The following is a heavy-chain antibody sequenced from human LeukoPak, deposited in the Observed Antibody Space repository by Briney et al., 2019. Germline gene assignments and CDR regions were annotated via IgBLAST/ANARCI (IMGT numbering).Heavy chain of an antibody. CDR3: ARHPAVAGSGWFDP. V-gene: IGHV4-39*01. J-gene: IGHJ5*02. CDR1: GGSISSSRYY. D-gene: IGHD6-19*01. Sequence: SETLSLTCTVSGGSISSSRYYWGWIRQPPGKGLEWIGSVYYSGSTSYNPSLKSRVTISVDTSKNQFSLKQSSVTAADTTVYYCARHPAVAGSGWFDPWGQGTRVTVSS. CDR2: VYYSGST.